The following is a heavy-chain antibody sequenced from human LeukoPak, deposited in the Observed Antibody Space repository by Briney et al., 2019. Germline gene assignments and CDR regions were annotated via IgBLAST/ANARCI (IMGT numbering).Heavy chain of an antibody. CDR1: GFTFSSYA. CDR3: AREAERLFDY. J-gene: IGHJ4*02. Sequence: GGSLRPSCAASGFTFSSYAMHWVRQAPGKGLEWVAVISYDGSNKYYADSVKGRFTISRDNSKNTLYLQMNSLRPEDTAVYYCAREAERLFDYWGQGTLVTVSS. V-gene: IGHV3-30-3*01. D-gene: IGHD3-22*01. CDR2: ISYDGSNK.